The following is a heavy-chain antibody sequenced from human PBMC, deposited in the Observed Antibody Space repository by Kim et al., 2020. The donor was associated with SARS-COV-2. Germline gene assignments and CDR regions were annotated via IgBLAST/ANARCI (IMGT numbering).Heavy chain of an antibody. V-gene: IGHV3-74*01. CDR2: VYIDGST. J-gene: IGHJ4*02. CDR3: ASGGSSGYEPLDY. D-gene: IGHD5-12*01. CDR1: GFTFSRYW. Sequence: GGSLRLSCVASGFTFSRYWMHWVRQAPGKGLVWVARVYIDGSTSHADSVKGRFAISRDNAKNTLYLQMNSLRVEDTAVYYCASGGSSGYEPLDYWGSGT.